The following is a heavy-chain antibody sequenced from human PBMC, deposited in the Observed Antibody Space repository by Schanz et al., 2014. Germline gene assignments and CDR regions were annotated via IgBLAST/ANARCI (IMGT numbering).Heavy chain of an antibody. CDR3: AKLSSSGRLAGYFDY. CDR1: EFTFSSYK. V-gene: IGHV3-66*01. Sequence: EVQLVESGGGLVKPGGSLRLSCEASEFTFSSYKMNWVRQAPGKGLEWVSVIYSGIGAYYADSVKGRFTISRDYSKNTLYLQMSSLRAEDTAIYYCAKLSSSGRLAGYFDYWGQGALVTVSS. CDR2: IYSGIGA. J-gene: IGHJ4*02. D-gene: IGHD6-19*01.